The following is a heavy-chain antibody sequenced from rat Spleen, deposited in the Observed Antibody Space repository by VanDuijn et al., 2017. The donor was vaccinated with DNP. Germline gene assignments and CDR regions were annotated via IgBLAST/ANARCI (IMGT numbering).Heavy chain of an antibody. CDR2: IYTGSGGT. V-gene: IGHV1-43*01. CDR3: ARRRLPYWYFDF. Sequence: QVQLQQSGAELARPGSSVKISCKASGYTLTSYYIGWIKQTTGQGLDYIGYIYTGSGGTNYNEKFKGKATLTVDKSSSTAFMQLSSLTPDDSAVYYCARRRLPYWYFDFWGPGTTVTVSS. D-gene: IGHD1-4*01. J-gene: IGHJ1*01. CDR1: GYTLTSYY.